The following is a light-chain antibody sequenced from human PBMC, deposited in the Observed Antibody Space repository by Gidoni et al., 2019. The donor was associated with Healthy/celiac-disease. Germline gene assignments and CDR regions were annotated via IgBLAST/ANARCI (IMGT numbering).Light chain of an antibody. J-gene: IGKJ4*01. CDR3: QQYGSSPPEVT. CDR2: GAS. V-gene: IGKV3-20*01. CDR1: QSVSSSY. Sequence: EIVLTQSPGTLSLSPWERATLSCRASQSVSSSYLAWYQLKPGQAPRRLIYGASSRATGIPDRFSGSGSGTDFTITISRLEPEDFAVYYCQQYGSSPPEVTFGGGTKVEIK.